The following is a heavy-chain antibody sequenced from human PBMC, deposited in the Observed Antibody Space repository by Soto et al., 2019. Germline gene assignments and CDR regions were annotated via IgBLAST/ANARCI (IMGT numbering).Heavy chain of an antibody. J-gene: IGHJ6*02. D-gene: IGHD1-26*01. CDR3: ARDMWWELLSPDYYYYGMDV. CDR1: GYTYNSYY. CDR2: INPSGGST. Sequence: GPSVKVCCKESGYTYNSYYIHWVRQAHKQGLEWMGIINPSGGSTSYAQKFQGRVTMTRDTSTSTVYMELSSLRSEDTAVYYCARDMWWELLSPDYYYYGMDVWGQGTTVTVSS. V-gene: IGHV1-46*02.